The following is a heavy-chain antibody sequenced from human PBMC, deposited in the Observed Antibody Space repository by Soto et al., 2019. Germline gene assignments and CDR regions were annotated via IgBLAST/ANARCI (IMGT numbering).Heavy chain of an antibody. V-gene: IGHV3-30-3*01. Sequence: QVQLVESGGGVVQPGRSLRLSCAASGFTFSSYAMHWVRQAPGKGLEWVAVISYDGNNKYYADSVKGRFTISRDNSKNTLYLQMNSLRTEDTAVYYCGRCSSTSCHLGADYWGQGTLVTVSS. D-gene: IGHD2-2*01. CDR1: GFTFSSYA. J-gene: IGHJ4*02. CDR2: ISYDGNNK. CDR3: GRCSSTSCHLGADY.